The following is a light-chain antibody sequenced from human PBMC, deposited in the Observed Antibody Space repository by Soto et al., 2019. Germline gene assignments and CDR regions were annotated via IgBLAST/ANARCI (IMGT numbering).Light chain of an antibody. CDR2: DVN. CDR3: SAYTSSTTVV. CDR1: RGDVGGYNY. Sequence: QSALTQPASVSGSPGQSITISCTGTRGDVGGYNYVSWYQQHPGKAPKLLIYDVNNRPSGVSNRFSGSKSGNTASLTISGLQAEDETEYYCSAYTSSTTVVFGGGTKLTVL. V-gene: IGLV2-14*03. J-gene: IGLJ2*01.